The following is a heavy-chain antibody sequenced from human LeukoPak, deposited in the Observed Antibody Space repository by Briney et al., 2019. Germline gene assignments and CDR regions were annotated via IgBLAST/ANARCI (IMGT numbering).Heavy chain of an antibody. V-gene: IGHV1-2*06. CDR1: GYTFTGYY. Sequence: ASVKVSCKASGYTFTGYYMHWVRQAPGQGLEWMGRINPNSGGTNYGQKFQGRVTMTRDTSISTAYMELSRLRSDDTAVYYCARVQSEYYYDSSGYYYWGQGTLVAVSS. CDR3: ARVQSEYYYDSSGYYY. CDR2: INPNSGGT. J-gene: IGHJ4*02. D-gene: IGHD3-22*01.